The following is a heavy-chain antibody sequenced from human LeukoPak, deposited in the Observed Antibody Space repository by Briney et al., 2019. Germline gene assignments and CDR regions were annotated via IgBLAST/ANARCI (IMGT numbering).Heavy chain of an antibody. V-gene: IGHV3-21*04. Sequence: GGSLRLSCVASGFTFSTYNMNWVRQAPGKGLEWVSSIVSTSSLMSYSDSVKGRFTISRDNAKNSVYLQMNSLRAEDTALYYCARDSRHLSSTRGGLKESRGAFFDYWGQGTLVTVSS. CDR3: ARDSRHLSSTRGGLKESRGAFFDY. D-gene: IGHD6-13*01. J-gene: IGHJ4*02. CDR1: GFTFSTYN. CDR2: IVSTSSLM.